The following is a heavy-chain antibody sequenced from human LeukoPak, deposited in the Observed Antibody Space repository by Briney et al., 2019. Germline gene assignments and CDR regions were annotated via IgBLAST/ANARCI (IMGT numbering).Heavy chain of an antibody. J-gene: IGHJ5*02. CDR1: GGSFSGYY. Sequence: SETLSLTCAVYGGSFSGYYWSWIRQPPGKGLEWIGEINHSGSTNYNPSLKSRVTISVDTFKNQFSLKLSSVTAADTAVYYCARTMMSLIAAAGSKDTLLKFDPWGQGTLVTVSS. D-gene: IGHD6-13*01. V-gene: IGHV4-34*01. CDR2: INHSGST. CDR3: ARTMMSLIAAAGSKDTLLKFDP.